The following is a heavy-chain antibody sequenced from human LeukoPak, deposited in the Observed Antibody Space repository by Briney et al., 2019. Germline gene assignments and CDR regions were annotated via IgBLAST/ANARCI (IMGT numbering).Heavy chain of an antibody. D-gene: IGHD3-10*01. V-gene: IGHV3-30*02. CDR3: AQVYGSASGESIRF. CDR2: IRYDGSDK. Sequence: GGSLRLSCAASGFTVSSYKMHWVRQAPGKGLEWVAHIRYDGSDKSYADSVKGRFTVSRDNSKNTLYLHMTSLRSEDTAVYYCAQVYGSASGESIRFWGQGTLVTVSS. CDR1: GFTVSSYK. J-gene: IGHJ4*02.